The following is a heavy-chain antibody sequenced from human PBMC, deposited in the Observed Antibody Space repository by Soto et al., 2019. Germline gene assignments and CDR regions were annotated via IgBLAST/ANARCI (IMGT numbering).Heavy chain of an antibody. D-gene: IGHD5-18*01. CDR1: GYTFTGYY. V-gene: IGHV1-2*02. Sequence: ASVKVSCKASGYTFTGYYMHWVRQAPGQGLEWMGWINPNSGGTNYAQKFQGRVTVTRDTSISTAYIELSRLRSDDTAVYYCARDSTAYYYYGMDVWGQGTTVTVSS. J-gene: IGHJ6*02. CDR2: INPNSGGT. CDR3: ARDSTAYYYYGMDV.